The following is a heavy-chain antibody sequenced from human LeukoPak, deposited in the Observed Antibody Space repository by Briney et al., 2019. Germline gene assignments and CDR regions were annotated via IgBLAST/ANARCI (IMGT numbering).Heavy chain of an antibody. CDR2: ISGDGST. V-gene: IGHV3-23*01. J-gene: IGHJ6*02. CDR3: VRGYSFGPYGMDV. D-gene: IGHD2-15*01. CDR1: GFIFSTYA. Sequence: PGGSLRLSCAASGFIFSTYAMTWVRQAPGKGLEWVSTISGDGSTYYADSVKGRFTISRDNSKNTLYLQMSSLRAEDTAVYFCVRGYSFGPYGMDVWGQGTTVTVSS.